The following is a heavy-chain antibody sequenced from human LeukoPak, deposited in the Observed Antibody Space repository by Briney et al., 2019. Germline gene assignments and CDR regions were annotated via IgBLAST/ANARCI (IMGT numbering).Heavy chain of an antibody. CDR1: GGTFSSYA. V-gene: IGHV1-69*04. CDR3: ARVGDGDLYYFDY. Sequence: GASVKVSCKASGGTFSSYAISWVRQAPGQGLEWMGRIIPIFGIANYVQKFQGRVTITADKSTSTAYMELSSLRSEDTAVYYCARVGDGDLYYFDYWGQGTLVPVSS. J-gene: IGHJ4*02. CDR2: IIPIFGIA. D-gene: IGHD4-17*01.